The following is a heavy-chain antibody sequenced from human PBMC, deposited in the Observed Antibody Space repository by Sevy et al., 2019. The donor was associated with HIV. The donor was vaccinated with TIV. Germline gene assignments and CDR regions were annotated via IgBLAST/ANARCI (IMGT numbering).Heavy chain of an antibody. CDR1: GGSISSYY. CDR2: IYYSGST. V-gene: IGHV4-59*01. J-gene: IGHJ3*02. CDR3: ARGREEGYSYGIDAFDI. Sequence: SETLSLTCTVSGGSISSYYWSWIRQPPGKGLECIGYIYYSGSTNYNPSLKSRVTISVDTSKNQFSLKLSSVTTADTAVYYCARGREEGYSYGIDAFDIWGQGTMVTVSS. D-gene: IGHD5-18*01.